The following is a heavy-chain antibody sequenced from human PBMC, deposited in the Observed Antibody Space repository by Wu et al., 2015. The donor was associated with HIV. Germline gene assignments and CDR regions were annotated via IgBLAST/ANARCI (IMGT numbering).Heavy chain of an antibody. CDR2: IIPNIGTA. CDR1: GGTFSRFA. V-gene: IGHV1-69*05. Sequence: QLQLMQLGAEVKKPGSSVKVSCRASGGTFSRFAISWVRQAPGQGLEWMGGIIPNIGTADYAQKFQGRVTITTDKSTSTSYMELSSLRSEDTAVYYCARGGVVGSIMGNYFDPWGQGTLVTVSS. CDR3: ARGGVVGSIMGNYFDP. J-gene: IGHJ5*02. D-gene: IGHD1-26*01.